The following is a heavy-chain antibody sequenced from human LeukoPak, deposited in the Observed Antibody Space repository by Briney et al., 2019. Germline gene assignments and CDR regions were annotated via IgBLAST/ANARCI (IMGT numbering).Heavy chain of an antibody. CDR1: GITFSNYV. Sequence: PGGSLRLSCAASGITFSNYVMSWVRQAPGKGLEWVSAISGGGRNTCYAASVKGRFTISRDNSKNMLHLQMNSLRAEDTAVYYCAKDRTSMVTTGLDYWGQGTLVTVSS. D-gene: IGHD4-17*01. CDR2: ISGGGRNT. V-gene: IGHV3-23*01. CDR3: AKDRTSMVTTGLDY. J-gene: IGHJ4*02.